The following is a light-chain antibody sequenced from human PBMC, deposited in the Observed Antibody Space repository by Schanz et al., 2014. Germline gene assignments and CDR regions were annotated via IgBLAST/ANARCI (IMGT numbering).Light chain of an antibody. CDR3: QQYGNSPWT. V-gene: IGKV3-20*01. CDR1: QTVSSSY. Sequence: EIVLTQSPGPLSLSPGERATLSCRASQTVSSSYLAWYQQKPGQAPRLLIYVASSRATGIPDRFSGSGSGTDFTLTISRLEPEDFAVYYCQQYGNSPWTFGQGTKVEIK. CDR2: VAS. J-gene: IGKJ1*01.